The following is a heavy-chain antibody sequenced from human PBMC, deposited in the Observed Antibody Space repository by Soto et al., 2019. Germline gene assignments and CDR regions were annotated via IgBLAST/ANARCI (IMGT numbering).Heavy chain of an antibody. CDR2: IYWNDDK. V-gene: IGHV2-5*01. CDR3: AHRPLMGFFDY. J-gene: IGHJ4*02. D-gene: IGHD1-26*01. Sequence: SGPTLGKPTQILTLACTFFGFSLSTCGVGVGWIRQPPGKALEWLALIYWNDDKTYSPSLKNRLTITKDTSKNQVVLTMTNMERVDTATYYCAHRPLMGFFDYRGQRTMVTVSA. CDR1: GFSLSTCGVG.